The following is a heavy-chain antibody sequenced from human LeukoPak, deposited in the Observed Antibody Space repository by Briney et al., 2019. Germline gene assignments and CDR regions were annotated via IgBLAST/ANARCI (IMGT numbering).Heavy chain of an antibody. CDR2: INPNSGGT. D-gene: IGHD3-10*01. CDR1: GYTFTGYY. J-gene: IGHJ4*02. Sequence: ASVKVSCTASGYTFTGYYMHWVRQAPGQGLEWMGRINPNSGGTNYAQKFQGRVTITADESTSTAYMELSSLRSEDTAVYYCARGTPSGTLWVPFDYWGQGTLVTVSS. V-gene: IGHV1-2*06. CDR3: ARGTPSGTLWVPFDY.